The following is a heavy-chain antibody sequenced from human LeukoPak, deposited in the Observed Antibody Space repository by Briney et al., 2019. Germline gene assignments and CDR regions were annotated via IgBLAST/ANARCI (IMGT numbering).Heavy chain of an antibody. CDR1: GGSVTSGGYS. V-gene: IGHV4-30-2*01. CDR3: ASSDKSNWFDP. J-gene: IGHJ5*02. CDR2: IYHSGST. D-gene: IGHD2-21*02. Sequence: SQTLSLTCAVSGGSVTSGGYSWSWIRQPPGKGLEWIGYIYHSGSTYYNPSLKSRVTISVDRSKNQFPLKLSSVTAADTAVYYCASSDKSNWFDPWGQGTLVTVSS.